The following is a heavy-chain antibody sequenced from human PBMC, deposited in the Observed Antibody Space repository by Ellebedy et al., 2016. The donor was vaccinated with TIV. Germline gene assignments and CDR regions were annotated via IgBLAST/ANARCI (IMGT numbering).Heavy chain of an antibody. Sequence: GESLKISCAASGFTFSSYAMSWVRQAPGKGLEWVSAISGSGGSTYYADSVKGRFTIPRDNSKNTLYLQMNSLRAEDTAVYYCARDRQYSYGVALYYYYGMDVWGQGTTVTVSS. V-gene: IGHV3-23*01. CDR1: GFTFSSYA. D-gene: IGHD5-18*01. CDR2: ISGSGGST. J-gene: IGHJ6*02. CDR3: ARDRQYSYGVALYYYYGMDV.